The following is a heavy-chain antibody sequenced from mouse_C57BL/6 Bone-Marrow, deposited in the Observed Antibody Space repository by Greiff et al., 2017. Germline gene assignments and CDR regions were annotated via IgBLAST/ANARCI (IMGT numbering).Heavy chain of an antibody. V-gene: IGHV1-72*01. CDR1: GYTFTSYW. D-gene: IGHD1-1*01. Sequence: VQLQQPGAELVKPGASVKLSCKASGYTFTSYWMPWVHQRPGRGLEWIGRIGPTSGGTKYNEKVKSKATLTVDKPSSTPFMQLISRTSEDSAVYYCARSYYGSSPWFAYWGQGTLVTVSA. CDR2: IGPTSGGT. CDR3: ARSYYGSSPWFAY. J-gene: IGHJ3*01.